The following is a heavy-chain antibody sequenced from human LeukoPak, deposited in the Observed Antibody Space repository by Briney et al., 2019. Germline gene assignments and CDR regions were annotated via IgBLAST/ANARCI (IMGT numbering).Heavy chain of an antibody. V-gene: IGHV3-21*01. CDR1: GFTFSSYS. CDR2: ISSSSSYI. J-gene: IGHJ5*02. Sequence: GGSLRLPCAASGFTFSSYSMNWVRQAPGKGLEWVSSISSSSSYIYYADSVKGRFTISRDNAKNSLYLQMNSLRAEDTAVYYCARERRYFDLLFDPWGQGTLVTVSS. D-gene: IGHD3-9*01. CDR3: ARERRYFDLLFDP.